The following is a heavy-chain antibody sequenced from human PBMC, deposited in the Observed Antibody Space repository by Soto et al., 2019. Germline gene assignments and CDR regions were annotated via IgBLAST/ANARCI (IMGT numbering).Heavy chain of an antibody. CDR2: ISYDGSNK. J-gene: IGHJ4*02. Sequence: QVQLVESGGGVVQPGRSLRLSCAASGFTFSSYGMHWVRQAPGKGLEWVAVISYDGSNKYYADSVKGRFTISRDNSKNTLYMQINSLRAEDTAVYYCAKDFPGRAAGDYWGQGTLVTVSS. CDR3: AKDFPGRAAGDY. CDR1: GFTFSSYG. V-gene: IGHV3-30*18. D-gene: IGHD1-26*01.